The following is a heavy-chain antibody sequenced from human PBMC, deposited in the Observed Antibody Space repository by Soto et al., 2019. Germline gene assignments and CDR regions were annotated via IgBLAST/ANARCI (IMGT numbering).Heavy chain of an antibody. CDR2: VTNSGGST. CDR3: AKLIGAAGTGY. J-gene: IGHJ4*02. CDR1: GFTFSSYD. Sequence: GGSLRLSCAASGFTFSSYDMSWVRQAPGKGLEWVSSVTNSGGSTYYADSVKGRFTISRDNSKNTLYLQMNSLRAEDTAVYYCAKLIGAAGTGYWGQGTLVTVSS. V-gene: IGHV3-23*01. D-gene: IGHD6-13*01.